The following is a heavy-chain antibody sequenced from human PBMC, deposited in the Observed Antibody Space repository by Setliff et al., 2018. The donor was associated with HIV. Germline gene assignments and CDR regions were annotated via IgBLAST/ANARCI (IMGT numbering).Heavy chain of an antibody. CDR1: GGSISNYY. CDR2: IYYTGST. V-gene: IGHV4-59*01. J-gene: IGHJ3*01. D-gene: IGHD3-10*01. Sequence: SETLSLTCTVSGGSISNYYRNWIRQPPGKGLEWIGYIYYTGSTNYDPSLKSRVTISLATSKDQFSLKLSSVTAADTAIYYCARGDNYYYTSGTFHNGLDCFDFWGQGTMVTVS. CDR3: ARGDNYYYTSGTFHNGLDCFDF.